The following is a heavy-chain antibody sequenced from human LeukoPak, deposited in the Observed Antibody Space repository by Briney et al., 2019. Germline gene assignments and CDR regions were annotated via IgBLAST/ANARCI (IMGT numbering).Heavy chain of an antibody. CDR2: LSNDGDDT. V-gene: IGHV3-30*03. Sequence: GGSLRLSCAASGFTFSNYAMSWVRQAPGKGLEWVAVLSNDGDDTYSADSVKGRFTISRDNSKNTLYLEMNSLRAEDTAVYYCARDSHVSAGYYFDFWGQGILVTVSS. J-gene: IGHJ4*02. CDR3: ARDSHVSAGYYFDF. CDR1: GFTFSNYA. D-gene: IGHD2-2*01.